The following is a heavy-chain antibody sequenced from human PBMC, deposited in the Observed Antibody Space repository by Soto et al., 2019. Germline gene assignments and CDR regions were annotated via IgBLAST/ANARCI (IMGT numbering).Heavy chain of an antibody. CDR3: ARAIGYYGLDV. CDR1: GVTFSSSW. Sequence: GGSLRLSCAASGVTFSSSWMHWVRQAPGMGLVWVSRSNSDGSTTTYADSVKGRFAISRDNAKNTLYLQMNSLRAEDTAVYYCARAIGYYGLDVWGQGTTVTVSS. CDR2: SNSDGSTT. J-gene: IGHJ6*02. V-gene: IGHV3-74*01. D-gene: IGHD3-22*01.